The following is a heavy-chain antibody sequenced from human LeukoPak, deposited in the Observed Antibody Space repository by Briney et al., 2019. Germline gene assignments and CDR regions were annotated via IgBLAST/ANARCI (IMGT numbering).Heavy chain of an antibody. CDR3: AHKAAVAGLFDY. J-gene: IGHJ4*02. CDR1: GFSLSTTGVG. V-gene: IGHV2-5*02. D-gene: IGHD6-19*01. CDR2: IYWDDEN. Sequence: ESGPTLVKPTQTLTLTCTFSGFSLSTTGVGVGWLRQPPGKALEWLSLIYWDDENCYSPHLKSTLTTTKDTSKNQVVLTMTNMDPVDTATYFCAHKAAVAGLFDYWGQGTLVTVSS.